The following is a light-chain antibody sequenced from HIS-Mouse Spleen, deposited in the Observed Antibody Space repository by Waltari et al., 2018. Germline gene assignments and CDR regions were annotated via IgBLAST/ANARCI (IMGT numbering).Light chain of an antibody. V-gene: IGLV3-19*01. Sequence: SSELTQDPAVSVALGQTVRITCQGDSLRSYYASWYQQKPGQAPVPVIYGKNNRPSGVPDRCSGSSSGKTASLTITGAQAEDEADYYCNSRDSSGNHVVFGGGTKLTVL. CDR1: SLRSYY. CDR2: GKN. J-gene: IGLJ2*01. CDR3: NSRDSSGNHVV.